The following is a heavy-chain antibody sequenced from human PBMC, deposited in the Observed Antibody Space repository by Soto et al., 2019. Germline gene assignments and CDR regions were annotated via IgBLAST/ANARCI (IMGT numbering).Heavy chain of an antibody. CDR2: ISYSGST. Sequence: QVQLQESGPGLVKPSETLSLTCTVSGGSISSYYWSWIRQPPGKGLAWIGYISYSGSTHYNPTLQSRVTISVDTAKNQYSLKLSSVTAADTAGYYCASDYHCGMDVWGQGTTVTVSS. J-gene: IGHJ6*02. V-gene: IGHV4-59*01. CDR3: ASDYHCGMDV. CDR1: GGSISSYY.